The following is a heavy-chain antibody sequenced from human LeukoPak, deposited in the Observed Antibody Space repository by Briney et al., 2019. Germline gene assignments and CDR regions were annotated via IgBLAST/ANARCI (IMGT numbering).Heavy chain of an antibody. CDR2: INHSGST. CDR3: ARDHDYGDYRATGWFDP. V-gene: IGHV4-34*01. J-gene: IGHJ5*02. D-gene: IGHD4-17*01. Sequence: SETLSLTCAVYGGSFSGYYWSWIRQPPGKGLEWIGEINHSGSTNYNPSLKSRVTISVDTSKNQFSLKLSSVTAADTAVYYCARDHDYGDYRATGWFDPWGQGTLVTVSS. CDR1: GGSFSGYY.